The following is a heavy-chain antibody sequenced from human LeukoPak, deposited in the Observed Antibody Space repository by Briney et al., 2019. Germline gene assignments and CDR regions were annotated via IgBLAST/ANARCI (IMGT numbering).Heavy chain of an antibody. Sequence: PGGSLRLSCAASGFTFSDYYMSWIRQAPGKGLEWVSTISRSGGTIYYADSVKGRFTISREHAKNSLYLQMNGLRAEDTAVYYCARTAFYYDTSGYDDAFDIWGQGAMVTVSS. V-gene: IGHV3-11*01. CDR1: GFTFSDYY. D-gene: IGHD3-22*01. J-gene: IGHJ3*02. CDR2: ISRSGGTI. CDR3: ARTAFYYDTSGYDDAFDI.